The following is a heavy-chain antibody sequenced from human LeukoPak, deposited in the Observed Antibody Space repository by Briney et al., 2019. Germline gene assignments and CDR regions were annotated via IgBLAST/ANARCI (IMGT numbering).Heavy chain of an antibody. V-gene: IGHV3-7*01. CDR2: IKQDGSEK. Sequence: GGSLSLSCAASGFTFSSYWMSWVRQAPGKGLEWVANIKQDGSEKYFVDSMKGRFTISRDNAKNSLYLQINSLRAEDTAVYYCARDLDYGDYYFDYWGQGTLVTVSS. J-gene: IGHJ4*02. D-gene: IGHD4-17*01. CDR3: ARDLDYGDYYFDY. CDR1: GFTFSSYW.